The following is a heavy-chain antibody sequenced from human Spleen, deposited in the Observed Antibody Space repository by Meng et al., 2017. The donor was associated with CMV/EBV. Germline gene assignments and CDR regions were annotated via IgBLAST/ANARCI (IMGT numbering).Heavy chain of an antibody. CDR3: ARIERRRILKYCGSDCSTTDY. V-gene: IGHV1-8*01. J-gene: IGHJ4*02. D-gene: IGHD2-21*02. Sequence: TSDEFNWVRQVTGQGLEWMGWMNPNSGDTGYAQKFQDRVTMTRDTSISTAYMELSSLRSEDTAVYYCARIERRRILKYCGSDCSTTDYWGQGTLVTVS. CDR1: TSDE. CDR2: MNPNSGDT.